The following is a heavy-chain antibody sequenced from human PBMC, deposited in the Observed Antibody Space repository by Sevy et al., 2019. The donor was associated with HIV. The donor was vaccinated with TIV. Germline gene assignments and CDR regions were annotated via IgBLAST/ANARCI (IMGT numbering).Heavy chain of an antibody. J-gene: IGHJ4*02. CDR3: ARDSAVVPRALLY. CDR2: IYYSGSS. V-gene: IGHV4-59*01. CDR1: GDSISSYF. Sequence: SETLSLTCNVSGDSISSYFWSWFRQPPGKGLEWIGYIYYSGSSEYNPSLRSRVTISIDTSKKYLSMKLTSVTAADTAVYYCARDSAVVPRALLYWGQRTLVTVSS. D-gene: IGHD2-15*01.